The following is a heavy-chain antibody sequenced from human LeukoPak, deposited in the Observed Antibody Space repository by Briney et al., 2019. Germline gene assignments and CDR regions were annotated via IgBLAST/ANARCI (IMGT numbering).Heavy chain of an antibody. CDR2: IYYSGST. D-gene: IGHD3-22*01. Sequence: SETLSLTCTVSGGSISSYYWSWIRQPPGKGLEWIGYIYYSGSTNYNPSLKSRVTISVDTSKNQFSLKLSSVTAADTAVYYCARGFSGSIVVIKPWSDPWGQGTLVTVSS. CDR1: GGSISSYY. CDR3: ARGFSGSIVVIKPWSDP. V-gene: IGHV4-59*01. J-gene: IGHJ5*02.